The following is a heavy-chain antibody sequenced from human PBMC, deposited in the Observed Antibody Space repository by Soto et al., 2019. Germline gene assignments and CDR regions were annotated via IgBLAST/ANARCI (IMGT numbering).Heavy chain of an antibody. CDR2: INPSGGST. J-gene: IGHJ3*02. CDR3: ARGGEYCGGDCYPDDAFDI. CDR1: GYTFTSYY. D-gene: IGHD2-21*02. Sequence: GASVKVSCKASGYTFTSYYMHWVRQAPGQGLEWMGIINPSGGSTSYAQKFQGRVTMTRDTSTSTVYMELSSLRSEDTAVYYCARGGEYCGGDCYPDDAFDIWGQGTMVTV. V-gene: IGHV1-46*01.